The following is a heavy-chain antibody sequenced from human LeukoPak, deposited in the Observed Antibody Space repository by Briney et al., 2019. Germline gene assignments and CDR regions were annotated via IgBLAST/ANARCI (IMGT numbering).Heavy chain of an antibody. Sequence: RGTLRLSSAASGVISRNDAMRWVRECPGKGPERGSTIYDRNYYADSVKRRFTISRDNSRSTLYLQMDNVRAEDTAFYYCAKDQPTVRYNPIWGRGTLVTVSS. CDR3: AKDQPTVRYNPI. CDR1: GVISRNDA. J-gene: IGHJ4*02. D-gene: IGHD5-24*01. V-gene: IGHV3-23*01. CDR2: IYDRN.